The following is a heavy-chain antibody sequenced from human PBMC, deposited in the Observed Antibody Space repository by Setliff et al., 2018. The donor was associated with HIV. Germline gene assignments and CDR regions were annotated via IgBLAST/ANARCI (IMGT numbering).Heavy chain of an antibody. V-gene: IGHV4-59*12. CDR1: GGSISNYY. CDR3: ARSMRGYCSDTSCRTFDH. Sequence: PSETLSLTCTVSGGSISNYYWSWLRQPPGKGLEWIGYISYTGSTNYNPSLKSRVTMSVNTAKNQFFLMLSSVTAADTAVYYCARSMRGYCSDTSCRTFDHWGQGTLVTVSS. CDR2: ISYTGST. D-gene: IGHD2-2*01. J-gene: IGHJ4*02.